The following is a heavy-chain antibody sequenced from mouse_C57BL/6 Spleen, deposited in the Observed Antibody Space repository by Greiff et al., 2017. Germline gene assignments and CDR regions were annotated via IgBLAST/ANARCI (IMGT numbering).Heavy chain of an antibody. J-gene: IGHJ3*01. Sequence: QVQLKESGAELVRPGASVTLSCKASGYTFTDYEMHWVKQTPVHGLEWIGAIDPETGGTAYNQKFKGKAILTADKSSSTAYMELRSLTSEDSAVXYCTGDYYGSSYAYWGQGTLVTVSA. D-gene: IGHD1-1*01. CDR1: GYTFTDYE. CDR2: IDPETGGT. CDR3: TGDYYGSSYAY. V-gene: IGHV1-15*01.